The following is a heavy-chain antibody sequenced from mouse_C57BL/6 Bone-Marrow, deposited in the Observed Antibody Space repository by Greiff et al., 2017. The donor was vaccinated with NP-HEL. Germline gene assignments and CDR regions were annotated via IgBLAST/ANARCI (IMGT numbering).Heavy chain of an antibody. D-gene: IGHD1-1*01. J-gene: IGHJ4*01. CDR3: ARGGYYGSSYCAMDY. Sequence: VQLQQSGAELVKPGASVKMSCKASGYTFTTYPIEWMKQNHGKSLEWIGNFHPYNDDTTYNEKFKGKATLTVEKSSSTVYLELSRLTSDDSAVYYCARGGYYGSSYCAMDYWGQGTSVTVSS. CDR1: GYTFTTYP. V-gene: IGHV1-47*01. CDR2: FHPYNDDT.